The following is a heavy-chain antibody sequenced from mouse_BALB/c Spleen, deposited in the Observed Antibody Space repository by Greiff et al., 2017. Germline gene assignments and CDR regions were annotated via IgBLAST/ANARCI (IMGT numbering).Heavy chain of an antibody. CDR1: GFNIKDTY. CDR2: IDPANGNT. CDR3: AREAARATEAMDY. V-gene: IGHV14-3*02. Sequence: VHVKQSGAELVKPGASVKLSCTASGFNIKDTYMHWVKQRPEQGLEWIGRIDPANGNTKYDPKFQGKATITADTSSNTAYLQLSSLTSEDTAVYYCAREAARATEAMDYWGQGTSVTVSS. J-gene: IGHJ4*01. D-gene: IGHD3-1*01.